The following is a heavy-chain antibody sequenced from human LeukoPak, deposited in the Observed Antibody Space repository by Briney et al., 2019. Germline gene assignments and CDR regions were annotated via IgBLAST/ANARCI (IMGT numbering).Heavy chain of an antibody. Sequence: GASVKVSCKASGYTFTGYYMHWVRQAPGQGLEWMGWINPNSGGTNYAQKFQGRVTMTRDTSISTAYMELSRLRSDDTAVYYCASDLNEYNSSGNAFDIWGQGTMVNVSS. J-gene: IGHJ3*02. V-gene: IGHV1-2*02. D-gene: IGHD6-6*01. CDR1: GYTFTGYY. CDR2: INPNSGGT. CDR3: ASDLNEYNSSGNAFDI.